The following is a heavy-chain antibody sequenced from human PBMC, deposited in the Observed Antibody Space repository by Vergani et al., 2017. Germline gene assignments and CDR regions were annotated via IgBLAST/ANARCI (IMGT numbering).Heavy chain of an antibody. CDR3: ARVGYYYYYYMDV. CDR1: GGTFSSYG. D-gene: IGHD3-10*01. V-gene: IGHV3-33*01. J-gene: IGHJ6*03. CDR2: IWYDGSNK. Sequence: QVQLVQSGAEVKKPGSSVKVSCKASGGTFSSYGMHWVRQAPGKGLEWVAVIWYDGSNKYYADSVKGRFTISRDNSKNTLYLQMNSLRAEDTAVYYCARVGYYYYYYMDVWGKGTTVTVSS.